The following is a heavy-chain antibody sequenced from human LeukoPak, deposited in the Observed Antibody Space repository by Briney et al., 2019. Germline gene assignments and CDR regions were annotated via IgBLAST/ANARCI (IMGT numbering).Heavy chain of an antibody. V-gene: IGHV4-34*01. CDR2: INHSGST. CDR3: AMGPLGGWSDY. D-gene: IGHD6-19*01. CDR1: GGSFSGYH. Sequence: PSETLSLTCAVYGGSFSGYHWSWIRQPPGKGLEWIGEINHSGSTNYNPSLESRVTISVDTSKNQFSLKLSSVTAADTAVYYCAMGPLGGWSDYWGQGTLVTVSS. J-gene: IGHJ4*02.